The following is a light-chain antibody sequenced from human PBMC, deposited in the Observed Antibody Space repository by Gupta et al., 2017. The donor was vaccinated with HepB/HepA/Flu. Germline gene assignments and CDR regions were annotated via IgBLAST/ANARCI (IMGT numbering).Light chain of an antibody. Sequence: QSVLTQPPSVSGAPGQRVTISCTGSGSNIGAGYDVHWYQQLPGTAPRLLIYGNNNRPSGVPDRFSGSKSGTSASLAITGLQAEDEADYYCQSYDTSLNGWVFGGGTKLTVL. CDR2: GNN. J-gene: IGLJ3*02. CDR3: QSYDTSLNGWV. CDR1: GSNIGAGYD. V-gene: IGLV1-40*01.